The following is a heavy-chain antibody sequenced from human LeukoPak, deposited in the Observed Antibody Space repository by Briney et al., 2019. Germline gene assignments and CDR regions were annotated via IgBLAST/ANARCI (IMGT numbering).Heavy chain of an antibody. V-gene: IGHV3-23*01. J-gene: IGHJ4*02. Sequence: PGGSLRLSCAASGFTFSSYDMSWVRQAPGKGLEWVSTIRGSGESTYYADSVKGRFTISRDNSKNTLYLQMNSLRAEDTAVYYCAKLDYYGNYWGQGTLVTVSS. CDR1: GFTFSSYD. CDR3: AKLDYYGNY. D-gene: IGHD3-10*01. CDR2: IRGSGEST.